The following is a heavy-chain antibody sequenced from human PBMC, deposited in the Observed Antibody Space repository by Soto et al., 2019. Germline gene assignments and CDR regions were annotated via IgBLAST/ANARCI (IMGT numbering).Heavy chain of an antibody. CDR2: IIPIFGTA. Sequence: GASVKVSCKASGGTFSSYAISWVRQAPGQGLEWMGGIIPIFGTANYAQKFQGRVTITADESTSTAYMELSSLRSEDTAVYYCARVVVPAAFLSWFDPWGQGTLVTVSS. J-gene: IGHJ5*02. D-gene: IGHD2-2*01. CDR1: GGTFSSYA. V-gene: IGHV1-69*13. CDR3: ARVVVPAAFLSWFDP.